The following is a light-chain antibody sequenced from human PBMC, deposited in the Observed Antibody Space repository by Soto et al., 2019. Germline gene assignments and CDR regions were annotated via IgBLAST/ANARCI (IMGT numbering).Light chain of an antibody. CDR1: SSDIGAYNF. CDR2: DVN. V-gene: IGLV2-14*03. Sequence: QSALTQPASVSGSPGQSITISYTGTSSDIGAYNFVSWYQQHPGKAPKLILYDVNIRPSGVSNRFSGSKSGNTASLTISGLQAEDEADYYCTSWTTSTTMIFGGGTKLT. CDR3: TSWTTSTTMI. J-gene: IGLJ2*01.